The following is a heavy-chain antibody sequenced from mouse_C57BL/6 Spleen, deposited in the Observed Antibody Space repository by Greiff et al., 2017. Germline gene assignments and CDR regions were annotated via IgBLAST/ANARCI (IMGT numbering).Heavy chain of an antibody. CDR3: ARRFITTVFDY. Sequence: QVQLQQPGAELVRPGSSVKLSCKASGYTFTSYWMDWVKQRPGQGLEWIGNIYPSDSETHYNQKFKDKATLTVDKSSSTAYMQLSSLTSEDSAVYYCARRFITTVFDYWGQGTTLTVSS. D-gene: IGHD1-1*01. J-gene: IGHJ2*01. CDR1: GYTFTSYW. V-gene: IGHV1-61*01. CDR2: IYPSDSET.